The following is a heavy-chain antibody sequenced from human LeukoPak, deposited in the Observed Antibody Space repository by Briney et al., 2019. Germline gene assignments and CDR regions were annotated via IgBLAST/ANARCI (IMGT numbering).Heavy chain of an antibody. CDR3: ARGDAFSGDH. Sequence: PGGSLRLSCAVSGFTFATFWMSWVRQAPGRGLEWVANIHPEGNEKYHVESVKGRFTISRDNSNNLLFLQMNGLRVEDTAVYYCARGDAFSGDHWGQGTLVTVSS. CDR1: GFTFATFW. J-gene: IGHJ4*02. V-gene: IGHV3-7*04. CDR2: IHPEGNEK.